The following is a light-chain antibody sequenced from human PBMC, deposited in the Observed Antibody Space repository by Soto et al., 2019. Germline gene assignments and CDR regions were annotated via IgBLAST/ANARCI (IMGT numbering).Light chain of an antibody. CDR3: QQRSNWL. V-gene: IGKV3-11*01. Sequence: EVVLTHSPGTLALSPWERATLSCRASQDVSRYLAWYQQKPGQSPRLLIYDASNRATGIPARFSGSGSGTDFTLTISSLEPEDFAVYYCQQRSNWLFGPGTKVDIK. J-gene: IGKJ3*01. CDR1: QDVSRY. CDR2: DAS.